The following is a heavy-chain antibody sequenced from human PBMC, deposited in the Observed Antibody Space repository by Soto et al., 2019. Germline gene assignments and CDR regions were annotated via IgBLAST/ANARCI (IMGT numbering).Heavy chain of an antibody. Sequence: QVQLVQSGAEVKKPGSSVKVSCKASGGTFSSYAISWVRQAPGQGLEWMGGVIPIFGTANYAQKFQGRVTITAGEFTCTAYMELSSLRSEDTAVYYCARRNDSSGYYWHAFDIWGQGTMVTVSS. CDR1: GGTFSSYA. V-gene: IGHV1-69*01. J-gene: IGHJ3*02. CDR3: ARRNDSSGYYWHAFDI. D-gene: IGHD3-22*01. CDR2: VIPIFGTA.